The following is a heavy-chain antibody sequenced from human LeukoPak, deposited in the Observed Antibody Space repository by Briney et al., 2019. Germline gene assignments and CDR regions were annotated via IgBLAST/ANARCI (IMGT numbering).Heavy chain of an antibody. CDR2: MNPNSGNT. D-gene: IGHD5-12*01. CDR3: ARKYSGYVDNWFDP. CDR1: GYTFTSYD. J-gene: IGHJ5*02. V-gene: IGHV1-8*03. Sequence: GASVKVSCRASGYTFTSYDINWVRQATGQGLEWMGWMNPNSGNTGYAQKFQGRVTITRNTSISTAYMELSSLRSEDTAVYYCARKYSGYVDNWFDPWGQGTLVTVSS.